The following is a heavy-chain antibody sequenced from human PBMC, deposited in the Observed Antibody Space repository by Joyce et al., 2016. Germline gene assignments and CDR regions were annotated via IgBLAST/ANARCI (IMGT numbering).Heavy chain of an antibody. CDR1: GGSISSSTYY. CDR3: ARSFFYCSGGSCFSGEWFDP. V-gene: IGHV4-39*07. CDR2: VYYSGST. Sequence: QLQLQESGPGLVKPSETLSLSCTVSGGSISSSTYYWGWIRQPPRKGLEWIGSVYYSGSTYYNPSLKCRVTISVDTSKNQFSLKLTSVTAADTAVYYCARSFFYCSGGSCFSGEWFDPWGQGTLVTVSS. J-gene: IGHJ5*02. D-gene: IGHD2-15*01.